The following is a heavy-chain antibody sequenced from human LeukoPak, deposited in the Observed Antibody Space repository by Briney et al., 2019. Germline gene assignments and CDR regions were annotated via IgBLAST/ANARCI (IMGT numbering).Heavy chain of an antibody. CDR2: ISAYNGNT. J-gene: IGHJ4*02. CDR3: ARVISGFGELPVDY. Sequence: ASVKVSCKASVYTFTSYGISWVRQAPGQGLEWMGWISAYNGNTNYAQKLQGRVTMTTDTSTSTAYMELRSLRSDDAAVYYCARVISGFGELPVDYWGQGTLVTVSS. D-gene: IGHD3-10*01. V-gene: IGHV1-18*01. CDR1: VYTFTSYG.